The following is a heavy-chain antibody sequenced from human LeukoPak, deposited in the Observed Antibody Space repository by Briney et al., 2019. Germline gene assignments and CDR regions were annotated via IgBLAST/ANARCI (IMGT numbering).Heavy chain of an antibody. D-gene: IGHD2-15*01. CDR2: IIPIFGTA. CDR3: ARDEGRGYCSGGSCYRPYYYYYYMDV. V-gene: IGHV1-69*01. CDR1: GGTFSSYA. Sequence: GSSVKVSCKASGGTFSSYAISWVRQAPGQGLEWMGGIIPIFGTANYAQKFQGRVTITADGSTSTAYMELSSLRSEDTAVYYCARDEGRGYCSGGSCYRPYYYYYYMDVWGKGTTVTVSS. J-gene: IGHJ6*03.